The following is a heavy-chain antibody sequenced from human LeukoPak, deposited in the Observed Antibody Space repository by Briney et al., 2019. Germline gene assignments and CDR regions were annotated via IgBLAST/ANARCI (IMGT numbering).Heavy chain of an antibody. J-gene: IGHJ4*02. CDR3: AAWRGSSWFDY. Sequence: GGSLRLSCVVSRFSVSSNHMGWVRPAPGEGLEWVSVICGGGKTSYAGSVQGRVTLSRDNSKNTLYLQMIRLRVEDTAVYYCAAWRGSSWFDYWGQGTLVTVSS. CDR2: ICGGGKT. V-gene: IGHV3-53*01. CDR1: RFSVSSNH. D-gene: IGHD6-13*01.